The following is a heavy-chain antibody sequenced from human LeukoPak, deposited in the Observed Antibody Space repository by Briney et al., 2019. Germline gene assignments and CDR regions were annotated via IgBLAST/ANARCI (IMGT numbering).Heavy chain of an antibody. CDR3: ARASMRMSTAGLVDY. Sequence: TGGSLRLSCAASGLTFSSYWMSWVRQAPGKGLEWVANIKQDGSEKYYVDSVKGRFTISRDNAKNSLYLQMNSLRAEDTAVYYCARASMRMSTAGLVDYWGQGTLVTVSS. D-gene: IGHD6-13*01. V-gene: IGHV3-7*05. CDR2: IKQDGSEK. CDR1: GLTFSSYW. J-gene: IGHJ4*02.